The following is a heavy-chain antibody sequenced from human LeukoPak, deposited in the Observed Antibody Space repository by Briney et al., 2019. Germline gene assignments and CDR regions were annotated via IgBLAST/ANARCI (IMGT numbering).Heavy chain of an antibody. J-gene: IGHJ2*01. CDR1: GYTFTAHY. CDR2: IDPNSGGT. CDR3: ARGRGTTMVRGVITNYFDF. D-gene: IGHD3-10*01. Sequence: GASVKVSCKASGYTFTAHYIHWVRQAPGQGLEWMGWIDPNSGGTNYAQKFLGSVTMTGDTSINTAFMELSRLRSDDTAIYYCARGRGTTMVRGVITNYFDFWGRGSLVTVSS. V-gene: IGHV1-2*02.